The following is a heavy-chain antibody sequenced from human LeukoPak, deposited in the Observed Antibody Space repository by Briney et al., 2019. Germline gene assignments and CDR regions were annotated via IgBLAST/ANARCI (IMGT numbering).Heavy chain of an antibody. CDR1: GFTFSSYG. D-gene: IGHD3-10*01. Sequence: PGGSLRLSCAASGFTFSSYGMHWVRQAPGKGLEWVAFIRYDGSNKYHADSVKGRFTISRDNSKNTLYLQMNSLRAEDTAVYYCATLTMVRGVITLDYYYGMDVWGQGTTVTVSS. V-gene: IGHV3-30*02. J-gene: IGHJ6*02. CDR2: IRYDGSNK. CDR3: ATLTMVRGVITLDYYYGMDV.